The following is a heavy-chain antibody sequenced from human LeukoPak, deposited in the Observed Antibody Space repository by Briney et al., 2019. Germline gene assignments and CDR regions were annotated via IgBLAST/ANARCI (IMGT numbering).Heavy chain of an antibody. D-gene: IGHD6-6*01. CDR2: IRNKVYAETT. V-gene: IGHV3-49*03. CDR3: QKYSSSSFDF. Sequence: SLRLSCTGSGFTFGNYAMSWFRQAPGKGLEWVSFIRNKVYAETTEYAASVKGRFTISRDDSKSIVYLQMNSLKTEDTAVYYCQKYSSSSFDFWGQGTLVTVSS. J-gene: IGHJ4*02. CDR1: GFTFGNYA.